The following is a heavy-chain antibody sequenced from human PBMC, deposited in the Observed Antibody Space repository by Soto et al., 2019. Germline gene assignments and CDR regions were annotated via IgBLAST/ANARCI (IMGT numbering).Heavy chain of an antibody. J-gene: IGHJ2*01. CDR2: FDPEDGET. CDR1: GYTLTELS. D-gene: IGHD6-6*01. V-gene: IGHV1-24*01. Sequence: ASVKVSCKVSGYTLTELSMHWVRQAPGKGLEWMGGFDPEDGETIYAQKFQGRVTMTEDTSTDTAYMELSSLRSEDTAVYYCATVTLAARRGTLYFDLWGRGTLVTVSS. CDR3: ATVTLAARRGTLYFDL.